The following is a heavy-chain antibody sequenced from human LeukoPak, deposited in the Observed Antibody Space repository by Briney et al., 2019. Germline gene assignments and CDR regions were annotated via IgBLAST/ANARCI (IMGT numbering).Heavy chain of an antibody. V-gene: IGHV1-2*02. CDR1: GYTFTDYF. J-gene: IGHJ4*02. CDR2: INPNSGGT. D-gene: IGHD5-18*01. CDR3: ARRVSGYSYGAYYFDY. Sequence: ASVKVSCKASGYTFTDYFMHWVRQAPGQGLEWMGWINPNSGGTNYAQKFQGRVTMTRDTSISTAYMELSRLRSDDPAVYYCARRVSGYSYGAYYFDYWGQGTLVTVSS.